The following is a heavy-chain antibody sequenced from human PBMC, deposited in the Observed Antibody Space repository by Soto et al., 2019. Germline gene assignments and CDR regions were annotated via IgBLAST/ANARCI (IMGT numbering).Heavy chain of an antibody. CDR3: ARGAQPSQRIVNH. D-gene: IGHD2-15*01. CDR2: TYYRSKWYY. Sequence: SQTLSLTCAITGDSVSSNSAGWSWVRQSPSRGLEWLGRTYYRSKWYYEYAVSVRGRITINPDTSKNQYSLQLNSVTPEDTAVYSCARGAQPSQRIVNHCAQGTLVTVT. J-gene: IGHJ4*01. V-gene: IGHV6-1*01. CDR1: GDSVSSNSAG.